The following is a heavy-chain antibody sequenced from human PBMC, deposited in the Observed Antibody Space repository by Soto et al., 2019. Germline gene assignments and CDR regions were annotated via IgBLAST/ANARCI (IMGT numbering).Heavy chain of an antibody. Sequence: QITLKESGPTLVKPTQTLTLTCSFSGFSLSTSGVGVGWIRQPPGKALEWLTLVYWNDDKRYSPSLKSSLTLTQATSRNQLFFTVSSMDPVDTATYCRPRVSGGVNYCDSWGQGSLVTFSS. CDR1: GFSLSTSGVG. V-gene: IGHV2-5*01. D-gene: IGHD3-16*01. J-gene: IGHJ4*02. CDR2: VYWNDDK. CDR3: PRVSGGVNYCDS.